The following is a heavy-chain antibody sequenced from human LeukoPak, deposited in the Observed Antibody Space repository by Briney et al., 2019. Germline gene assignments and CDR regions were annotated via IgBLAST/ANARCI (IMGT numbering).Heavy chain of an antibody. CDR1: GGSISSYY. V-gene: IGHV4-59*01. CDR3: ARSYYDYFDS. J-gene: IGHJ4*02. CDR2: IYYSGTT. D-gene: IGHD2/OR15-2a*01. Sequence: SETLSLTCTISGGSISSYYWSWIRQPPGKGLEWVGYIYYSGTTNYDPSLKSRVTISVDTSKNQFSLNMTSVTAADTAAYFCARSYYDYFDSWGQGSLVTVSS.